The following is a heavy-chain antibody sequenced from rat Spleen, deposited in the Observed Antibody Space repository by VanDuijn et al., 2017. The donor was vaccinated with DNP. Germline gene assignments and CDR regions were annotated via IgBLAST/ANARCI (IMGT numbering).Heavy chain of an antibody. D-gene: IGHD1-10*01. CDR3: AWPST. V-gene: IGHV6-6*01. CDR1: GFTFSTAW. Sequence: EVQVLESGGGLVQPGNSLKLSCATSGFTFSTAWMYWYRQFPDKRLEWVARIKPKSSNYVTDYTESVKGRFTISRDDSKNSIYLQMNNLKEEDTAIYYCAWPSTWGQGVMVTVSS. J-gene: IGHJ2*01. CDR2: IKPKSSNYVT.